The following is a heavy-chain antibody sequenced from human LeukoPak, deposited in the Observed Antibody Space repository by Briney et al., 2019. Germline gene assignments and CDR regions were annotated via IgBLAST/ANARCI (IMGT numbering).Heavy chain of an antibody. D-gene: IGHD6-19*01. CDR3: ARGVAVAGMALDY. J-gene: IGHJ4*02. V-gene: IGHV4-38-2*02. CDR1: GYSISSGYY. CDR2: IYHSGST. Sequence: SETLSLTCTVSGYSISSGYYWGWIRQPPGKGLEWIGSIYHSGSTYYNPSLKSRVTISVDTSKNQFSLKLSSVTAADTAVYYCARGVAVAGMALDYWGQGTLVTVSS.